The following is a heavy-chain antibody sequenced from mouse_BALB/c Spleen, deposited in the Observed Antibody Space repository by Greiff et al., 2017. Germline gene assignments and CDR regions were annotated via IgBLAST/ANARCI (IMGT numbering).Heavy chain of an antibody. CDR1: GFTFSSFG. Sequence: EVKLVESGGGLVQPGGSRKLSCAASGFTFSSFGMHWVRQAPEKGLEWVAYISSGSSTIYYADTVKGRFTISRDNPKNTLFLQMTSLRSEDTAMYYCARPYYYAMDYWGQGTSVTVSS. CDR2: ISSGSSTI. V-gene: IGHV5-17*02. CDR3: ARPYYYAMDY. J-gene: IGHJ4*01.